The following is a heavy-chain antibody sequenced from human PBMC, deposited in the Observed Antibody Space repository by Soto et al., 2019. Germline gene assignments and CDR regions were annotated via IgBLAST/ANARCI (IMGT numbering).Heavy chain of an antibody. D-gene: IGHD6-13*01. Sequence: QVQLQQWGAGLLKPSETLSLTCAVYGESFSGYYWSWIRQPPGKGLEWIGEINHSGSTNYNPSLQSRVTISVDTSKNRFSLKLSSVTAADTAVYYCARSYGSSWYMTFDYWGQGTLVTVSS. CDR3: ARSYGSSWYMTFDY. CDR1: GESFSGYY. CDR2: INHSGST. V-gene: IGHV4-34*01. J-gene: IGHJ4*02.